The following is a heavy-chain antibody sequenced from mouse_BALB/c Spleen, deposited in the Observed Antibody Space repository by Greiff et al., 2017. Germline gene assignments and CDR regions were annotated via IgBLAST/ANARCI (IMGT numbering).Heavy chain of an antibody. Sequence: VQGVESGAELAKPGASVKMSCKASGYTFTSYWMHWVKQRPGQGLEWIGYVNPSTGYTEYNQKFKDKATLTADKSSSTAYMQLSSLTSEDSAVYYCASRYRYDDVGYWGQGTTLTVSS. D-gene: IGHD2-14*01. V-gene: IGHV1-7*01. CDR1: GYTFTSYW. J-gene: IGHJ2*01. CDR3: ASRYRYDDVGY. CDR2: VNPSTGYT.